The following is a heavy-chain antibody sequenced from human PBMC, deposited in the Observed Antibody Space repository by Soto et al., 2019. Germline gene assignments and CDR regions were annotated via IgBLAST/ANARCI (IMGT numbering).Heavy chain of an antibody. CDR1: GGSISSGGYY. D-gene: IGHD3-10*01. V-gene: IGHV4-31*03. CDR3: ARDQGYYGSGRIDGMDV. CDR2: IYYSGST. J-gene: IGHJ6*02. Sequence: PSETLSLTCTVSGGSISSGGYYWSWIRQHPGKGLEWIGYIYYSGSTYYNPSLKSRVTISVDTSKNQFSLKLSSVTAADTAVYYCARDQGYYGSGRIDGMDVWGQGTTVTASS.